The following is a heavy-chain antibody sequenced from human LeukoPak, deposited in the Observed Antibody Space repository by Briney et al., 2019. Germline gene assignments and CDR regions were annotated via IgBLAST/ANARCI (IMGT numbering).Heavy chain of an antibody. CDR1: AGTFSSYA. V-gene: IGHV1-69*05. D-gene: IGHD3-22*01. CDR3: ACSGYYLEGTYNWFDP. Sequence: SVKVSCKASAGTFSSYAISWVRQAPGQGLERMGGIIPIFGTANYAQKFQGRVTITTDESTSTAYMELSSLRSEDTAVYYCACSGYYLEGTYNWFDPWGQGTLVTVSS. J-gene: IGHJ5*02. CDR2: IIPIFGTA.